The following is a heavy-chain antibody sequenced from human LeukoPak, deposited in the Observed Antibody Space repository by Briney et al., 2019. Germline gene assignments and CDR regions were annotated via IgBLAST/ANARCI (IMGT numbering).Heavy chain of an antibody. CDR2: IYYSGST. V-gene: IGHV4-59*01. CDR3: ARGPSPAYCGGDCYSRFDP. Sequence: SETLSLTCAVSGGSISSYYRSWVRQPPGKGLEWIGYIYYSGSTNYNPSLKRRVTISVDTSKNQFSLKLSSVTAADTAVYYCARGPSPAYCGGDCYSRFDPWGQGTLVTVSS. D-gene: IGHD2-21*02. CDR1: GGSISSYY. J-gene: IGHJ5*02.